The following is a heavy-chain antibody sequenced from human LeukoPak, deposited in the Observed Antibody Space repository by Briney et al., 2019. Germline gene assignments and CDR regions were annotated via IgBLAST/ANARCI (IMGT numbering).Heavy chain of an antibody. CDR2: IYYTGST. V-gene: IGHV4-39*01. D-gene: IGHD3-9*01. CDR1: GASITSSSYF. CDR3: ASLEILRYFDSH. J-gene: IGHJ4*02. Sequence: SETPSPTCTVSGASITSSSYFWGWIRQPPGKGLEWIGNIYYTGSTYYNPSLKSRVTISADTSNNQFSLKLISVTAADTAVYYCASLEILRYFDSHWGQGTLVTVSS.